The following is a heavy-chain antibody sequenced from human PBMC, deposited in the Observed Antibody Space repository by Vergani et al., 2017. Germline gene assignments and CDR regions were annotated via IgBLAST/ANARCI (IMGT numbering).Heavy chain of an antibody. J-gene: IGHJ6*03. CDR2: IKSKTDGGTT. CDR1: GFTFSNAW. V-gene: IGHV3-15*01. D-gene: IGHD6-13*01. Sequence: EVQLVESGGGLVKPGGSLRLSCAASGFTFSNAWMSWVRQAPGKGLEWVGRIKSKTDGGTTDYAAPVKGRFTISRDDSKNTLYLQMNSLRVEDTAVYYCAKDGYSSSWYPVSYHYYYYMDVWGKGATVTVSS. CDR3: AKDGYSSSWYPVSYHYYYYMDV.